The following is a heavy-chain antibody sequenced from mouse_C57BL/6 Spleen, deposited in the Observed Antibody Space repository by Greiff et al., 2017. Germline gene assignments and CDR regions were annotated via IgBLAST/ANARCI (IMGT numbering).Heavy chain of an antibody. V-gene: IGHV14-2*01. D-gene: IGHD1-1*01. CDR1: GFNIKDYY. J-gene: IGHJ2*01. CDR3: ANGSSLSFDY. CDR2: IDPEDGGT. Sequence: VQLQQSGAELVKPGASVKLSCTASGFNIKDYYMHWVKQRTEQGLEWIGRIDPEDGGTKYAPKFQGKATITADTSSNTAYLQLSSLTSEDTAVYYCANGSSLSFDYWGQGTTLTVSA.